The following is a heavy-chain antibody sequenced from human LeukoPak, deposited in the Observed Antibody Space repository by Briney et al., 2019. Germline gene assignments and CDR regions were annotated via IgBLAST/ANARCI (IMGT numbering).Heavy chain of an antibody. CDR1: GFTFSSYS. CDR2: ISSSSSYI. J-gene: IGHJ5*02. D-gene: IGHD6-13*01. V-gene: IGHV3-21*01. CDR3: AREGIAAAGTGVP. Sequence: GGSLRLSCAASGFTFSSYSMNWVRQALGKGLEWVSSISSSSSYIYYADSVKGRFTISRDNAKNSLYLQMNSLRAEDTAVYYCAREGIAAAGTGVPWGQGTLVTVSS.